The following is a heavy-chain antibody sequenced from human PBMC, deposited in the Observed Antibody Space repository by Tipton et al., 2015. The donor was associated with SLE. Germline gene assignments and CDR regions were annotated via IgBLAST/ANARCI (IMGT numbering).Heavy chain of an antibody. V-gene: IGHV4-59*01. CDR1: GGSISGYF. CDR3: ARGQWLLRTFDY. J-gene: IGHJ4*02. Sequence: TLSLTCTVSGGSISGYFWSWLRQPPGKGLEWIGYVYYSGSTNYNPSLKSRLTISLDTSKNQFSLKLSSVTTADTAVYFCARGQWLLRTFDYWGQGTLVTASS. CDR2: VYYSGST. D-gene: IGHD3-22*01.